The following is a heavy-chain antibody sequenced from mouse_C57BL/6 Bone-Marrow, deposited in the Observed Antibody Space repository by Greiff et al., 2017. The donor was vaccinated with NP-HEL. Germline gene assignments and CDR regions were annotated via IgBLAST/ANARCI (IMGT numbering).Heavy chain of an antibody. V-gene: IGHV3-6*01. CDR2: ISYDGSN. Sequence: EVQLQESGPGLVKPSQSLSLTCSVTGYSITSGYYWNWIRQFPGNKQEWMGYISYDGSNNYIPSFKNRITITRDTSKNQFFLKLISVTTEDTATYYCARDRGYDYPWFAYWGQGTLVTVSA. CDR1: GYSITSGYY. J-gene: IGHJ3*01. D-gene: IGHD2-4*01. CDR3: ARDRGYDYPWFAY.